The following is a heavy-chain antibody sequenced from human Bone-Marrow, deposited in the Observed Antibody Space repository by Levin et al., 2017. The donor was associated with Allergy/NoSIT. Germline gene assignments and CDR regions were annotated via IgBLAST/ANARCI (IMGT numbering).Heavy chain of an antibody. CDR3: VTSAWDS. Sequence: LSLTCAASGFPFSGYEMNWVRQTPGRGLEWLSYISVSGSTMHYADSVNGRFTISRDNTKNSLFLQMNSLRVEDTAVYYCVTSAWDSWGQGTLVTVSS. CDR1: GFPFSGYE. D-gene: IGHD6-19*01. J-gene: IGHJ4*02. V-gene: IGHV3-48*03. CDR2: ISVSGSTM.